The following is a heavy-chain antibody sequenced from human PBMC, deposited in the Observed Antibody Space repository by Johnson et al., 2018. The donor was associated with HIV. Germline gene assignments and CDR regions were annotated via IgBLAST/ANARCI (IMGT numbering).Heavy chain of an antibody. J-gene: IGHJ3*02. Sequence: VQLVESGGGLVQPGRSLRLSCAASGFTFDDYAMHWVRQAPGKGLEWVSGISWNSGSIGYADSVKGRFTISRDNAKNSLYLQMNSLRAEDTGLYYCAKVYSSGWWGAFDMWGQGTMVTVSS. CDR1: GFTFDDYA. CDR2: ISWNSGSI. V-gene: IGHV3-9*01. CDR3: AKVYSSGWWGAFDM. D-gene: IGHD6-19*01.